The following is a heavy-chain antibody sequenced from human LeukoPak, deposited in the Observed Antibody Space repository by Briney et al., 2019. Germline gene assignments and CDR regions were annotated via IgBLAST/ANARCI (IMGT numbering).Heavy chain of an antibody. Sequence: PSETLSLTCSVSGGSISSDDYCWNWIRQHPGKGLEWIGYIYYSGSTYYNPSLKSRVALSADTSKNQFSLKLSSVTAADTAVCYCARGGSSWLYNWLDPWGQGTLVTVSS. V-gene: IGHV4-31*03. J-gene: IGHJ5*02. CDR2: IYYSGST. CDR1: GGSISSDDYC. D-gene: IGHD6-13*01. CDR3: ARGGSSWLYNWLDP.